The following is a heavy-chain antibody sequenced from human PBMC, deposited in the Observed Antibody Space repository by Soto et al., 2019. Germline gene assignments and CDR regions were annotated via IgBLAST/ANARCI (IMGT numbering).Heavy chain of an antibody. V-gene: IGHV4-34*01. D-gene: IGHD6-25*01. Sequence: QVQLQQWGAGLLKPSETLSLTCAVYGGSFSGYYWSWIRQPPGKGLEWIGEINHRGSTNYNPSLKRRVTTSVDTSKNQFSLKLNSVTAADTAVYYCARGSRVKIPAASGRDYYYHGLDVWGQGTAVTVSS. J-gene: IGHJ6*02. CDR3: ARGSRVKIPAASGRDYYYHGLDV. CDR1: GGSFSGYY. CDR2: INHRGST.